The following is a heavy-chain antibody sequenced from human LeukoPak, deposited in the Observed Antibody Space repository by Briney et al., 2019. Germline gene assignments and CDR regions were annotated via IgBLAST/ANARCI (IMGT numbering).Heavy chain of an antibody. CDR2: IYYSGST. J-gene: IGHJ4*02. Sequence: PSETLSLTCTVSGGSISSYYWSWIRQPPGKGLEWIGYIYYSGSTNYNPSLKSRVTISVDTSKNQFSLKLSSVTAADTAVYYCARGVPHSDILTGYYVLDYRGQGTLVTVSS. V-gene: IGHV4-59*01. CDR3: ARGVPHSDILTGYYVLDY. D-gene: IGHD3-9*01. CDR1: GGSISSYY.